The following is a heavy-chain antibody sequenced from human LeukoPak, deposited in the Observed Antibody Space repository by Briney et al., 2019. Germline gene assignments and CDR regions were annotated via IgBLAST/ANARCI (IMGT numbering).Heavy chain of an antibody. Sequence: PSETLSLTCTVSGGSISSYYWSWIRQPPGKGLEWIGYIYYSGSTNYNPSLKSRVTISVDTSKNQFSLKLSSVTAADTAAYYCARQGYSSTDAFDIWGQGTMVTVSS. D-gene: IGHD6-13*01. J-gene: IGHJ3*02. CDR1: GGSISSYY. CDR2: IYYSGST. CDR3: ARQGYSSTDAFDI. V-gene: IGHV4-59*01.